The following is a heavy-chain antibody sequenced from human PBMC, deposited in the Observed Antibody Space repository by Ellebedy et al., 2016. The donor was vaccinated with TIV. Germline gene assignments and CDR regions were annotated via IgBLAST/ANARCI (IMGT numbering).Heavy chain of an antibody. D-gene: IGHD4-23*01. CDR1: GFTFSSYA. Sequence: GESLKISCAASGFTFSSYAMSWVRQAPGKGLEWVSTISGGGDSAYFPDSVKGRFTISRDNSKNTVYLQMNSLRVEDTAVYYCASWGGNSDFDYWGQGTLVTVSS. CDR2: ISGGGDSA. CDR3: ASWGGNSDFDY. V-gene: IGHV3-23*01. J-gene: IGHJ4*02.